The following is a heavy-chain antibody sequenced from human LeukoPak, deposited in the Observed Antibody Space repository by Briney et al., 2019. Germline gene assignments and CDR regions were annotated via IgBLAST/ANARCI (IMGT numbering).Heavy chain of an antibody. D-gene: IGHD6-13*01. Sequence: GGSLRLSCAASGFTFSSYAMHWVRQAPGKGLEWVAVISYDGSNKYYADSVKGRFTISRDNSKNTLYLQMNSLRAEDTAVYYCARDSYSGSWYSDGRGYFDYWGQGTLVTVSS. J-gene: IGHJ4*02. CDR1: GFTFSSYA. V-gene: IGHV3-30-3*01. CDR2: ISYDGSNK. CDR3: ARDSYSGSWYSDGRGYFDY.